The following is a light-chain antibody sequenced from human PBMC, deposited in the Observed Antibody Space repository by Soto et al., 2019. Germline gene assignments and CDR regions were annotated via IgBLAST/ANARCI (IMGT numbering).Light chain of an antibody. CDR3: QQYNAGRT. CDR2: GAS. J-gene: IGKJ1*01. V-gene: IGKV3-15*01. Sequence: IVMTQSPVTLSVSPGERASLSCRASQSVRSNLAWYQQKPGQAPRLLIYGASTRATGIPARFSGSGSGTEFTLTISSLQSEDFAVYHCQQYNAGRTFGQGTKVEIK. CDR1: QSVRSN.